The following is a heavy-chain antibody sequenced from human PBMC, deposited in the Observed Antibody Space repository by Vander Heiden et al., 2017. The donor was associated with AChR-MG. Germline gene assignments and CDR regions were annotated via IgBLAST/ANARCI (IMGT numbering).Heavy chain of an antibody. Sequence: EVQLVESGGGLVQPGGSLRLSCAASGFTFRSYERNWVGQDPGKGLEWVSYISSSGSTIYYADSVKGRFTISRDNAKNSLYLQMNSLRAEDTAVYYCARDRAYYDSSGALGYWGQGTLVTVSS. CDR2: ISSSGSTI. CDR1: GFTFRSYE. D-gene: IGHD3-22*01. V-gene: IGHV3-48*03. CDR3: ARDRAYYDSSGALGY. J-gene: IGHJ4*02.